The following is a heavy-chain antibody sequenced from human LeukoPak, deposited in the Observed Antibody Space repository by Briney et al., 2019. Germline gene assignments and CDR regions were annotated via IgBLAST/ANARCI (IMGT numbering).Heavy chain of an antibody. V-gene: IGHV3-30*04. CDR3: ARDLDPRIPFDP. Sequence: PGGSLKLSCAASGFTFSGSAMHWVRQAPGKGLEWVAVISYDGSNKYYADSVKGRFTISRDNSKNTLYLQMNSLRAEDTAVYYCARDLDPRIPFDPWGQGTLVTVSS. J-gene: IGHJ5*02. CDR2: ISYDGSNK. D-gene: IGHD5-18*01. CDR1: GFTFSGSA.